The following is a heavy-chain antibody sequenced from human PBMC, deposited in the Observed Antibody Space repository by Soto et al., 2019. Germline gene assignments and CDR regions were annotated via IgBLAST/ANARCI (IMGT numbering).Heavy chain of an antibody. D-gene: IGHD3-10*01. CDR2: IIPIFGTA. J-gene: IGHJ5*02. V-gene: IGHV1-69*01. Sequence: QVQLVQSGAGVKKPGSSVKVSCKASGGTFSSYAISWVRQAPGQGLEWMGGIIPIFGTANYAQKFQGRVTITADASTSTAYMELSSLRSEDTAVYYCAREDYYGSGSYYWFDPWGQGTLVTVSS. CDR1: GGTFSSYA. CDR3: AREDYYGSGSYYWFDP.